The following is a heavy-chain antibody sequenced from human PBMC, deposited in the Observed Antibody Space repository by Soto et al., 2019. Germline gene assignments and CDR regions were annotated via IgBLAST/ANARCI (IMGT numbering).Heavy chain of an antibody. V-gene: IGHV3-23*01. CDR1: GFAFSSHP. D-gene: IGHD6-6*01. CDR3: ARRAFGSSRSFDI. CDR2: ISDSGGLT. J-gene: IGHJ3*02. Sequence: LRLSCAASGFAFSSHPMSWVRQAPERGLEWVSGISDSGGLTYNADSVKGRFTISRDNSKNTLYLQMNSLRAEDTALYYCARRAFGSSRSFDIWGQGTMVTVSS.